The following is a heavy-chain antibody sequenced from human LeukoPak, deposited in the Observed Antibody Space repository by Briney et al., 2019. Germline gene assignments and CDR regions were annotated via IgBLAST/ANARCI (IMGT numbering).Heavy chain of an antibody. Sequence: ASETLSLTCTVSGGSISSYYWSWIRQPPGKGLEWIGYIYHSGSTNYNPSLKSRVTMSVDTSKNQFSLKLSSVTAADTAVYYCARRSSTWSFDYWGQGTLVTVSS. CDR3: ARRSSTWSFDY. V-gene: IGHV4-59*08. D-gene: IGHD6-13*01. J-gene: IGHJ4*02. CDR2: IYHSGST. CDR1: GGSISSYY.